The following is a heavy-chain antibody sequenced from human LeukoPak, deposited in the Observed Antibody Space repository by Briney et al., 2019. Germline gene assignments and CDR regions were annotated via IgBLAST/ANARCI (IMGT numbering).Heavy chain of an antibody. CDR2: ISGSGGST. J-gene: IGHJ4*02. D-gene: IGHD3-16*01. CDR3: ARDRGEPTEDFDY. Sequence: GGSLRLSCAASGFTFSSYAMSWVRQAPGKGLEWVSAISGSGGSTYYADSVKGRFTISRDNAKNSLYLQMNSLRAEDTAVYYCARDRGEPTEDFDYWGQGTLVTVSS. CDR1: GFTFSSYA. V-gene: IGHV3-23*01.